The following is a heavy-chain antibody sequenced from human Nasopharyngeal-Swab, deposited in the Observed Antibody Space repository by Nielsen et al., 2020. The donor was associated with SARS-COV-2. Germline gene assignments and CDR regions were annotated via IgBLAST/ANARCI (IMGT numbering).Heavy chain of an antibody. CDR1: GGSFSGYY. D-gene: IGHD1-26*01. J-gene: IGHJ2*01. CDR3: ARGLYSGSHEYFDL. Sequence: SETLSLTCAVYGGSFSGYYWSWIRQPPGKGLEWIGEINHSGSTNYNPSLKSRVTISVDTSKNQFPLKLSSVTAADTAVYYCARGLYSGSHEYFDLWGRGTLVTVSS. V-gene: IGHV4-34*01. CDR2: INHSGST.